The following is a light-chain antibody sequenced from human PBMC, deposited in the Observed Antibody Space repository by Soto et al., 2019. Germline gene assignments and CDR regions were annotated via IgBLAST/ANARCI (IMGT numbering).Light chain of an antibody. CDR3: GTWDSSLSIFV. V-gene: IGLV1-51*02. J-gene: IGLJ1*01. Sequence: QSVLTQPPSVSAAPGQEGTMTRSGGSSNIGNYYVSWHQHLPGTAPKLLIYENDKRPSGIPDRFSGSKSGTSATLGITGLQTGDEADYYCGTWDSSLSIFVFGTGTKLTVL. CDR2: END. CDR1: SSNIGNYY.